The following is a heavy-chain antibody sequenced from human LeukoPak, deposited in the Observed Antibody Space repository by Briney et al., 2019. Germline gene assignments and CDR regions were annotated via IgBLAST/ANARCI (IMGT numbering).Heavy chain of an antibody. D-gene: IGHD3-10*01. J-gene: IGHJ6*03. CDR1: GYTFTSYD. V-gene: IGHV1-8*03. Sequence: GASVKVSCKASGYTFTSYDINWVRQATGQGLEWMGWMNPNSGNTGYAQKFQGRVTITRNTSISTAYMELSSLRSEDTAVYYCARARRDTMVRGVIRYYYYYMDVWGKGTTVTVSS. CDR3: ARARRDTMVRGVIRYYYYYMDV. CDR2: MNPNSGNT.